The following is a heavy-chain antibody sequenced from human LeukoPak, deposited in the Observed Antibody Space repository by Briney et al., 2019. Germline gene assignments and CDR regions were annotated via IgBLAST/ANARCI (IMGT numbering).Heavy chain of an antibody. Sequence: GGSLRLSCAASGFTFSSYAMNWVRQAPGKGLEWVAYISSSGSAIYYADSVKGRFTISRDNSKNSMYLQMNTLRAEDTAVYYCVRDGSGYDYWGQGTLVTVSS. V-gene: IGHV3-48*03. CDR3: VRDGSGYDY. CDR2: ISSSGSAI. J-gene: IGHJ4*02. D-gene: IGHD6-19*01. CDR1: GFTFSSYA.